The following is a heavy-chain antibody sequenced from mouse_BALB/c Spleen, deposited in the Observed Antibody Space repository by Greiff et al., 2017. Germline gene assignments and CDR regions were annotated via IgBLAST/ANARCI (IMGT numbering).Heavy chain of an antibody. CDR3: ARSPYGYDVGGFAY. V-gene: IGHV3-2*02. CDR1: GYSITSDYA. Sequence: EVQLQQSGPGLVKPSQSLSLTCTVTGYSITSDYAWNWIRQFPGNKLEWMGYISYSGSTSYNPSLKSRISITRDTSKNQFFLQLNSVTTEDTATYYCARSPYGYDVGGFAYWGQGTLVTVSA. D-gene: IGHD2-2*01. CDR2: ISYSGST. J-gene: IGHJ3*01.